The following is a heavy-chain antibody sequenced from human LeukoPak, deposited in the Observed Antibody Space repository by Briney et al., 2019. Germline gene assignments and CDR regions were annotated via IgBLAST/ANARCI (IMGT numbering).Heavy chain of an antibody. CDR1: GFTFSSYA. D-gene: IGHD3-22*01. CDR2: ISGSGGST. J-gene: IGHJ4*02. V-gene: IGHV3-23*01. Sequence: GGSLRLSCAASGFTFSSYAMSWVRQAPGKGLEWVSAISGSGGSTYYADSVKGRFTISRDNSKNTLYLQMNSQRAEDTAVYYCAKVGYDSSGYPSDYWGQGTLVTVSS. CDR3: AKVGYDSSGYPSDY.